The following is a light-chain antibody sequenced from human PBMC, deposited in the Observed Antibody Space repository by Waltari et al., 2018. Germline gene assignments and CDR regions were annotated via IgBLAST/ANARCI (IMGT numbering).Light chain of an antibody. CDR1: SSDVGGYNL. V-gene: IGLV2-23*01. Sequence: QSALAQPASVSGSPGQTITIYCTGTSSDVGGYNLVSWYQQYPGKAPKLMLYEASKRPAGVSNRFSGSESGNTAALTIAGLQAEDEADDYCCSYAPGGTVVFGTGTKVTVL. J-gene: IGLJ1*01. CDR2: EAS. CDR3: CSYAPGGTVV.